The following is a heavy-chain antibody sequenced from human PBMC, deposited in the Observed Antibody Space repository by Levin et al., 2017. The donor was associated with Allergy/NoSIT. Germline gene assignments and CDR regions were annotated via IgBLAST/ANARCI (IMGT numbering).Heavy chain of an antibody. Sequence: SQTLSLTCAVSGYSISSGYYWGWIRQPPGTGLEWIGSIYHSGSTYYNPSLKSRVTISVDTSKNQFSLKLSSVTAADTAVYYCASYCTGGVCYMGDAFDIWGQGTMVTVSS. CDR3: ASYCTGGVCYMGDAFDI. D-gene: IGHD2-8*02. J-gene: IGHJ3*02. CDR2: IYHSGST. CDR1: GYSISSGYY. V-gene: IGHV4-38-2*01.